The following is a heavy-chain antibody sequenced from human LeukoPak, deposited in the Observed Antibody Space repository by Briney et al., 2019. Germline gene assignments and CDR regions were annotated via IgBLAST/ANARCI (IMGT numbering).Heavy chain of an antibody. V-gene: IGHV3-33*01. CDR3: AREYYYDSSGYYGSLGYYYYYGMDV. CDR2: IWYDGSNK. J-gene: IGHJ6*02. CDR1: GFTFSSYG. D-gene: IGHD3-22*01. Sequence: GGSLRLSCAASGFTFSSYGMHWVRQAPGKGLEWVAVIWYDGSNKYYADSVKGRFTISRDNSKNTLYLRMNSLRAEDTAVYYCAREYYYDSSGYYGSLGYYYYYGMDVWGQGTTVTVSS.